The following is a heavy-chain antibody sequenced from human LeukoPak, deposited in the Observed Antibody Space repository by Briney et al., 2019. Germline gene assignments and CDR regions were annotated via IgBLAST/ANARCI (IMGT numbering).Heavy chain of an antibody. V-gene: IGHV3-48*01. Sequence: GGSLRLSCAASGFTFSRHPMNWVRQAPGKGLEWVSYISPGTIYYADSVKGRFTISRDNAKNSLYLQTNSLRAEDTAVYYCTRDGRVAYEMDVWGQGTTVTVSS. CDR3: TRDGRVAYEMDV. J-gene: IGHJ6*02. D-gene: IGHD2-15*01. CDR2: ISPGTI. CDR1: GFTFSRHP.